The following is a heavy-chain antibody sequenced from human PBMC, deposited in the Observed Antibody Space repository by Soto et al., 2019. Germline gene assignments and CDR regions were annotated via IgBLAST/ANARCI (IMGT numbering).Heavy chain of an antibody. CDR3: AREAGSGDYFDY. CDR2: IFYSGST. D-gene: IGHD1-26*01. Sequence: QVQLQESGPGLVKPSQTLSLTCTVSGGSISSTGYFWTWIRQHPGKGLEWIGYIFYSGSTFHNPSPQSRVTISVDTSKNQFSLELSSVTAADTAVYYCAREAGSGDYFDYWGQGTLVTVSS. CDR1: GGSISSTGYF. V-gene: IGHV4-31*03. J-gene: IGHJ4*02.